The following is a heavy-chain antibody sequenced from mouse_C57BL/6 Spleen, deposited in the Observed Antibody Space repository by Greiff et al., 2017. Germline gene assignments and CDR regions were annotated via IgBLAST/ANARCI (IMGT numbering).Heavy chain of an antibody. CDR3: ARKGNYVYYAMDY. CDR2: IDPSDSYT. J-gene: IGHJ4*01. CDR1: GYTFTSYW. Sequence: QVQLKQPGAELVMPGASVKLSCKASGYTFTSYWMHWVKQRPGQGLEWIGEIDPSDSYTNYNQKFKGKSTLTVDKSSSTAYMQLSSLTSEDSAVYYCARKGNYVYYAMDYWGQGTSVTVSS. V-gene: IGHV1-69*01. D-gene: IGHD2-1*01.